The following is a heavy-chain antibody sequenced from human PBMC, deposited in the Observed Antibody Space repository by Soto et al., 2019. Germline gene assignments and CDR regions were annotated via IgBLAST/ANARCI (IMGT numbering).Heavy chain of an antibody. J-gene: IGHJ4*02. CDR3: ASGLLYGDYRL. Sequence: GASVKVSCKASGYTFTSYGISWVRQAPGQGLEWMGWISAYNGNTNYAQKLQGRVTMTTDTSKNQFSLKLSSVTAADTAVYYCASGLLYGDYRLWGQGTLVTVSS. D-gene: IGHD4-17*01. CDR2: ISAYNGNT. CDR1: GYTFTSYG. V-gene: IGHV1-18*01.